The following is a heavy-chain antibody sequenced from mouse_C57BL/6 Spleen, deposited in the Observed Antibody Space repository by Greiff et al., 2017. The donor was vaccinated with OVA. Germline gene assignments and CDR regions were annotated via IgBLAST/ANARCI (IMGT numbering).Heavy chain of an antibody. CDR3: ARGGYNITSVGASYYYAMDY. D-gene: IGHD1-1*01. CDR2: INPNNGGT. V-gene: IGHV1-18*01. CDR1: GYTFTDYN. Sequence: EVQLQQSGPELVKPGASVKIPSKASGYTFTDYNMDWVKQSHGKSLEWIGDINPNNGGTIYNQKFKGKATLTVDKSSSTAYMELRSLTSEDTAGYYCARGGYNITSVGASYYYAMDYGGQGTSGTVPA. J-gene: IGHJ4*01.